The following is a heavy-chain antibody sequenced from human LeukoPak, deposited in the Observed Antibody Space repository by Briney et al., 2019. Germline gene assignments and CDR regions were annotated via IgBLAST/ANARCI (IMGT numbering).Heavy chain of an antibody. Sequence: ASVTVSCKASGYTFTSYGISWVRQAPGQGLEWMGWISAYNGNTNYAQKLQGRVTMTTDTSTSTAYMELRSLRSDDTAVYYCARDLYIAAAGNYYYYGMDVWGQGTTVTVSS. J-gene: IGHJ6*02. CDR3: ARDLYIAAAGNYYYYGMDV. CDR1: GYTFTSYG. CDR2: ISAYNGNT. D-gene: IGHD6-13*01. V-gene: IGHV1-18*01.